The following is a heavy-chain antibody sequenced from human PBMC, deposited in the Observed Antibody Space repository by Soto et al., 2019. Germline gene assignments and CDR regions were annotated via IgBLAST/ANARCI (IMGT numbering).Heavy chain of an antibody. V-gene: IGHV1-58*01. J-gene: IGHJ4*02. CDR2: ILVGSGQT. Sequence: SVKVSCKASGATFTSSTVNWVRQARGQPPEWIGWILVGSGQTNYAQKFQGRVAITRDMSTYTAYLELNSLRSDDTAVYYCAGISSGYYQVFNYWGQGTRVAASS. CDR1: GATFTSST. D-gene: IGHD3-22*01. CDR3: AGISSGYYQVFNY.